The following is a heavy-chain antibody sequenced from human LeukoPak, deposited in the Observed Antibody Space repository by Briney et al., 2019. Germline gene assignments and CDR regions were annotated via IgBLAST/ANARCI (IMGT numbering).Heavy chain of an antibody. D-gene: IGHD3-22*01. CDR1: GGTFSSYA. Sequence: ASVKVSCKASGGTFSSYAISWVRQAPGQGLEWVGGIIPIFGTANYAQKFQGRVTITTDESTSTAYMELSSLRSEDTAVYYCARDSSGYYYAFDYWGQGTLVTVSS. V-gene: IGHV1-69*05. CDR3: ARDSSGYYYAFDY. CDR2: IIPIFGTA. J-gene: IGHJ4*02.